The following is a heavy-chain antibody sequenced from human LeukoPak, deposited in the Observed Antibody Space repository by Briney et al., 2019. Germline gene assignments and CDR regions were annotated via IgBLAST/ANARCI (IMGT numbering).Heavy chain of an antibody. J-gene: IGHJ4*02. Sequence: PWGSLTLSCAASGFTFSSYTMNWVRQAPGKGLEWVSYISSSRSTIYFADSVKGRFTISRDNARNSMYLQMNRLRAEDTDVYFCARDQSPKWGSGERYFDYWGEGTLVTVSS. V-gene: IGHV3-48*04. CDR3: ARDQSPKWGSGERYFDY. CDR1: GFTFSSYT. CDR2: ISSSRSTI. D-gene: IGHD7-27*01.